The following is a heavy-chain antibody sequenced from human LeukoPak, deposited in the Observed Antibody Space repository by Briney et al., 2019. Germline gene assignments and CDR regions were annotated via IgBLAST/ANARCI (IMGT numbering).Heavy chain of an antibody. CDR1: GGSFSGYY. CDR2: INHSGST. V-gene: IGHV4-34*01. CDR3: ASYYYDSHNWFDP. J-gene: IGHJ5*02. Sequence: PSETLSLTCAVYGGSFSGYYWSWIRQPPGKGLEWIGEINHSGSTNYNPSLKSRVTISVDTSKNQFSLKLSPVTAADTAVYYCASYYYDSHNWFDPWGQGTLVTVSS. D-gene: IGHD3-22*01.